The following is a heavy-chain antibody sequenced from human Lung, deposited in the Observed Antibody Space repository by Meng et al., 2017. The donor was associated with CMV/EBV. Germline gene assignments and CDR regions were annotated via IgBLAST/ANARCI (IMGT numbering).Heavy chain of an antibody. CDR3: ARSLFDSNDPFDY. CDR1: GFTFSSYT. D-gene: IGHD3-22*01. J-gene: IGHJ4*02. CDR2: ISSSGSTK. V-gene: IGHV3-48*04. Sequence: GGSLRLXCAASGFTFSSYTMNWVRQAPGKGLEGVSYISSSGSTKYYADSLRGRFTVSRDNAKNSLFLQMNSLRADDTAVYYCARSLFDSNDPFDYWGQGTXVTVYS.